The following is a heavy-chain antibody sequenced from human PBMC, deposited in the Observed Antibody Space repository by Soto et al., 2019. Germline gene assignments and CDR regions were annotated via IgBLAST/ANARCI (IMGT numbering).Heavy chain of an antibody. CDR3: ATVGSTHGALDY. CDR2: VKSKTDGGTT. V-gene: IGHV3-15*07. CDR1: GFTFSNAW. J-gene: IGHJ4*02. Sequence: EVQLVESGGGLVKPGGSLRLSCAASGFTFSNAWMSWVRQAPGKGLEWVGRVKSKTDGGTTDYAAHVKGRFTISRDDSQTTRYLQMNSLKTEDTAVYYRATVGSTHGALDYGGQGTLVTVSS. D-gene: IGHD2-2*01.